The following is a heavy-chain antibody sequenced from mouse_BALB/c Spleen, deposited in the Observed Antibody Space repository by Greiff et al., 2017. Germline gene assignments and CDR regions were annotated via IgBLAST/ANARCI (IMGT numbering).Heavy chain of an antibody. V-gene: IGHV1S81*02. D-gene: IGHD1-1*01. CDR1: GYTFTSYW. J-gene: IGHJ3*01. CDR3: ARGSSFD. CDR2: INPSNGRT. Sequence: VQLQQSGTVLARPGASVKMSCKASGYTFTSYWMHWVKQRPGQGLEWIGEINPSNGRTNYNEKFKSKATLTVDKSSSTAYMQLSSLTSEDSAVYYCARGSSFDWGQGTLVTVSA.